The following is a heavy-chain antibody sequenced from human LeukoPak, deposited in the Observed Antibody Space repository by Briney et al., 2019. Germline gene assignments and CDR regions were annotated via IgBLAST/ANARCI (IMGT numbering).Heavy chain of an antibody. J-gene: IGHJ1*01. D-gene: IGHD4-17*01. CDR3: AKGGDYGDYIAEYFQH. Sequence: GGSLRLSCAASGFTFSSYGMHWVRQAPGKGLEWVAFIRYDGSNKYYADSVKGRFTISRDNSKNTLYLQMNSLRAEDTAVYYCAKGGDYGDYIAEYFQHWGQGTLVTVSS. CDR1: GFTFSSYG. CDR2: IRYDGSNK. V-gene: IGHV3-30*02.